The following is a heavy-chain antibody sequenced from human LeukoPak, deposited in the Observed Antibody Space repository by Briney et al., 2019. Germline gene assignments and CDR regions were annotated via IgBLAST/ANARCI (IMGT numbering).Heavy chain of an antibody. V-gene: IGHV3-30*01. D-gene: IGHD6-13*01. CDR1: GFTFSSYA. J-gene: IGHJ4*02. CDR3: ARDEGSSSTFDY. CDR2: ISYDGSNK. Sequence: GRSLRLSCAASGFTFSSYAMHWVRQAPGKGLEWVAVISYDGSNKYYADSVKGRFTISRDNSKITLYLQMNSLRAEDTAVYYCARDEGSSSTFDYWGQGTLVTVSS.